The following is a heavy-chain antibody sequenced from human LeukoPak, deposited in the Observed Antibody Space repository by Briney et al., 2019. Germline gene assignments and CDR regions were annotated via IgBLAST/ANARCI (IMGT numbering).Heavy chain of an antibody. V-gene: IGHV4-59*01. D-gene: IGHD2-2*01. Sequence: PSETLSLTCTVSGGSISSYYWSWIRQPPGKGLEWIGYIYYSGSTNYKPSLKSRVTISVDTSKNQFSLKLSSVTAADTAVYYCARVGYCSSTSCPGGFDPWGQGTLVTVSS. J-gene: IGHJ5*02. CDR2: IYYSGST. CDR3: ARVGYCSSTSCPGGFDP. CDR1: GGSISSYY.